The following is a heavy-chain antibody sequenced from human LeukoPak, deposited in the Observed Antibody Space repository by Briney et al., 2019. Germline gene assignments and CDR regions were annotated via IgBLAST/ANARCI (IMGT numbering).Heavy chain of an antibody. CDR1: GFTFSSYG. Sequence: GRSLRLSCAASGFTFSSYGMHWVRQAPGKGLEWVAVIWYDGSNKYYADSVKGRFTISRDNSKNTLYLQMNSLRAEDTAVYYCAKLLAYSSGWHDYWGQGALVTVSS. V-gene: IGHV3-33*06. CDR2: IWYDGSNK. J-gene: IGHJ4*02. CDR3: AKLLAYSSGWHDY. D-gene: IGHD6-19*01.